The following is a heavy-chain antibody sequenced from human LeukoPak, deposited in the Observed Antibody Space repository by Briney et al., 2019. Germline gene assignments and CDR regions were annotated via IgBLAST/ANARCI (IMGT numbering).Heavy chain of an antibody. CDR1: GGSISNYY. J-gene: IGHJ3*02. V-gene: IGHV4-59*08. D-gene: IGHD1-1*01. CDR2: IYNNRNT. CDR3: AQTTLLHGNAFDI. Sequence: SETLSLTCTVSGGSISNYYWSWIRQSPGKGLEWIGYIYNNRNTNYNPSLKSRVTISVDTSKNQFSLKLRSVTAADTAVYYCAQTTLLHGNAFDIWGQGTMVTVSS.